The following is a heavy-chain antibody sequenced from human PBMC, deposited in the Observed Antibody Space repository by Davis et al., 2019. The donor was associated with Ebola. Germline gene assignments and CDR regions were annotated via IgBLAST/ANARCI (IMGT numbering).Heavy chain of an antibody. Sequence: GESLKISCADSVITFSSYAMTWVRQAPGKGLEWVSSISISSAFIYYADSVKGRFTVSRDNAKNSLSLQMNSLRADDTAVYYCAGGESGWDASDIWGRGTMVTVSS. J-gene: IGHJ3*02. V-gene: IGHV3-21*01. CDR3: AGGESGWDASDI. CDR2: ISISSAFI. D-gene: IGHD6-19*01. CDR1: VITFSSYA.